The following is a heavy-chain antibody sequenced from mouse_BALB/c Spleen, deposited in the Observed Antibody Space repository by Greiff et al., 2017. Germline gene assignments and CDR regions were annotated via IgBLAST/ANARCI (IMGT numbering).Heavy chain of an antibody. CDR2: ISSGSSTI. Sequence: EVQRVESGGGLVQPGGSRKLSCAASGFTFSSFGMHWVRQAPEKGLEWVAYISSGSSTIYYADTVKGRFTISRDNPKNTLFLQMTSLRSEDTAMYYCARGYDAWFAYWGQGTLVTVSA. CDR1: GFTFSSFG. J-gene: IGHJ3*01. D-gene: IGHD2-14*01. CDR3: ARGYDAWFAY. V-gene: IGHV5-17*02.